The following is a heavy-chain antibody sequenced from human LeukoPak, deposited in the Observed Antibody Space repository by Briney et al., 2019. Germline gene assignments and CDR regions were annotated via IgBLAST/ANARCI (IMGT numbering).Heavy chain of an antibody. CDR1: GYTFTGYY. CDR3: SRALFCSTGSKSNRVDY. D-gene: IGHD1-1*01. V-gene: IGHV1-2*02. Sequence: ASVKVSCKASGYTFTGYYIHWVRQAPGQGLEWMGWINPNGGGTNYAQKFQGRVTMTRDTSVNTAYMELSRLRSDDTAVYYCSRALFCSTGSKSNRVDYWGQGTLVTVSS. J-gene: IGHJ4*02. CDR2: INPNGGGT.